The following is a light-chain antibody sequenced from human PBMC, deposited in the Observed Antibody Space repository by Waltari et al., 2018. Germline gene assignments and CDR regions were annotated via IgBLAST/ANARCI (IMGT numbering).Light chain of an antibody. CDR2: WAS. V-gene: IGKV4-1*01. CDR3: QQHYTTPWT. CDR1: QTVLYSANNKNY. Sequence: DIVMTQSPDSLAVSLGERATIHCKSSQTVLYSANNKNYLTWYQHKPGPPPMLLISWASIRESGVPDRVTGSGSGTDFTLTISSLQAEDGAVYYCQQHYTTPWTFGQGTKVEIK. J-gene: IGKJ1*01.